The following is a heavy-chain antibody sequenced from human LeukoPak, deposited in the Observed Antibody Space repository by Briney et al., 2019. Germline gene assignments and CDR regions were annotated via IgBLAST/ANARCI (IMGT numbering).Heavy chain of an antibody. CDR3: AKVDDYVWGSYRPFRFDY. Sequence: GGSLRLSCVASGFTFSSYAMSWVRQAPGKGLGWVSAISGTAGSTYYADSVKGRFTISRDNSKNTLYLQMNSLRAEDTAVYYCAKVDDYVWGSYRPFRFDYWGQGTLVTVSS. J-gene: IGHJ4*02. CDR1: GFTFSSYA. V-gene: IGHV3-23*01. CDR2: ISGTAGST. D-gene: IGHD3-16*02.